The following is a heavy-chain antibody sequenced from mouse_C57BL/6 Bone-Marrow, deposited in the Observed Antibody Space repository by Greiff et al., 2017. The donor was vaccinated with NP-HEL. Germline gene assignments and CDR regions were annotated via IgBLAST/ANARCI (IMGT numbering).Heavy chain of an antibody. Sequence: VQLVESGAELVKPGASVKLSCKASGYTFTEYTIHWVKQRSGQGLEWIGWFYPGSGSIKYNEKFKDKATLTADKSSSTVYMELSRLTSEDSAVYFCASTMVTTVDIYYAMDYWGQGTSVTVSS. CDR3: ASTMVTTVDIYYAMDY. CDR1: GYTFTEYT. J-gene: IGHJ4*01. CDR2: FYPGSGSI. D-gene: IGHD2-2*01. V-gene: IGHV1-62-2*01.